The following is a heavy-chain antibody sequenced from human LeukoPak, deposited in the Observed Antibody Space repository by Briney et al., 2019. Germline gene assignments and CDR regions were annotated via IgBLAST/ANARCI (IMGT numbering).Heavy chain of an antibody. CDR1: GGSFIGYY. CDR2: IYYSGST. D-gene: IGHD3-3*01. Sequence: SETLSLTCAVYGGSFIGYYWSWIRQTPGKGLEWIGSIYYSGSTYYNPSLKSRVTISVDTSKNQFSLKLSSVTAADTAVYYCARNYDFWSGPGSYFDYWGQGTLVTVSS. CDR3: ARNYDFWSGPGSYFDY. J-gene: IGHJ4*02. V-gene: IGHV4-34*01.